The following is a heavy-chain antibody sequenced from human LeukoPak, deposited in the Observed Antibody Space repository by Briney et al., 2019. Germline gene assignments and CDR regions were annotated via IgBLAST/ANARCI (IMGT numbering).Heavy chain of an antibody. J-gene: IGHJ4*02. V-gene: IGHV3-23*01. CDR1: GFTLTDKY. CDR2: ISGSGGST. Sequence: GGSLRLSCAASGFTLTDKYMSWVRQAPGKGLEWVSAISGSGGSTYYADSVKGRFTISRDNSKNTLYLQMNSLRAEDTAVYYCAKEIAVAGSDYWGQGTLVTVSS. D-gene: IGHD6-19*01. CDR3: AKEIAVAGSDY.